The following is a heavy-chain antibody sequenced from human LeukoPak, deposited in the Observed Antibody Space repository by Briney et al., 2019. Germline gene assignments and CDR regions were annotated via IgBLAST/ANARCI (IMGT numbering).Heavy chain of an antibody. D-gene: IGHD3-3*01. CDR2: INHSGST. CDR3: ARGQGITIFGVVIMSSNWFDP. CDR1: GGSFSGYY. V-gene: IGHV4-34*01. Sequence: SETLSLTCAVYGGSFSGYYWSWIRQPPGKGLEWIGEINHSGSTNYNPSLKSRVTISVDTSKNQFSLKLSSVTAADTAVYYCARGQGITIFGVVIMSSNWFDPWGQGTLVTVSS. J-gene: IGHJ5*02.